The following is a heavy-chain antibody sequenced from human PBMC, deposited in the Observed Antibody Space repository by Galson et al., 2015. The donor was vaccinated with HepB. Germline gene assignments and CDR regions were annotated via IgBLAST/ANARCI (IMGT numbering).Heavy chain of an antibody. CDR1: GGTFSSYT. CDR2: IIPILGIA. J-gene: IGHJ3*02. V-gene: IGHV1-69*04. Sequence: SVKVSCKASGGTFSSYTISWVRQAPGQGLEWMGRIIPILGIANYAQKFQGRVTITADKSTSTAYMELRSLRSDDTAVYYCARDMPAVAGSDAFDIWGQGTMVTVSS. CDR3: ARDMPAVAGSDAFDI. D-gene: IGHD6-19*01.